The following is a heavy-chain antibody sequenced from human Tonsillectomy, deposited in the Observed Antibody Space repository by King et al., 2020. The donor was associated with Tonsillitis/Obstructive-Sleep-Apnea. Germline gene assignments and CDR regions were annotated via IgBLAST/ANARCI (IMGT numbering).Heavy chain of an antibody. CDR2: IYSGGCT. Sequence: VQLVESGGGFIQPGGSLRLSCSASGFTVSNHYMNWVRPAPGEGLEWVSVIYSGGCTYYADSVKGRFTVSRDTSKNTVYLQMNSLRVEDTAVYFCARADVPAVINYWGQGSLVTVSS. V-gene: IGHV3-53*01. D-gene: IGHD2-2*01. J-gene: IGHJ4*02. CDR3: ARADVPAVINY. CDR1: GFTVSNHY.